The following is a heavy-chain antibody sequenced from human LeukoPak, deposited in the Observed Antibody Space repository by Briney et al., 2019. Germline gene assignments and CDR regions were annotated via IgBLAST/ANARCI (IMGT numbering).Heavy chain of an antibody. Sequence: SETLSLTCTVSGGSISSSSYHWGWIRQPPGKGLEWIGSIYYSGSTYYNPSLKSRVTISVDTSKNQFSLKLSSVTAADTPWYYCARQPSEVDYWGQGNLVTVSS. V-gene: IGHV4-39*01. CDR1: GGSISSSSYH. J-gene: IGHJ4*02. CDR2: IYYSGST. CDR3: ARQPSEVDY.